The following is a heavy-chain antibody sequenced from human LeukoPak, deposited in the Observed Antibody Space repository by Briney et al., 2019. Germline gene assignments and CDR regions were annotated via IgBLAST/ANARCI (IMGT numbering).Heavy chain of an antibody. CDR2: IFPIFGTA. Sequence: SVKVSCKASGGTFSSYAISWVRQAPGQGLEWMGGIFPIFGTANYAQKFQGRVTITADESTSTAYMELSSLRSEDTAVYYCAREYKSKPHDAFDIWGQGTMVTVSS. J-gene: IGHJ3*02. CDR1: GGTFSSYA. V-gene: IGHV1-69*13. CDR3: AREYKSKPHDAFDI. D-gene: IGHD1-14*01.